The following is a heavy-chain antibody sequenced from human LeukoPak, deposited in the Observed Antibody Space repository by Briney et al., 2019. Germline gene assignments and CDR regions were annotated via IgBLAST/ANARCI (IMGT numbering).Heavy chain of an antibody. CDR1: GFTFNNYW. CDR3: ARDPLSQNDY. CDR2: INQSASEI. V-gene: IGHV3-7*01. J-gene: IGHJ4*02. D-gene: IGHD3-16*02. Sequence: GGSLRLSCAASGFTFNNYWMSWVRQAQGKGLEGVANINQSASEIYYVDSVKGRFTISRDNAKNSLYLQMNSLRAEDTAVYYCARDPLSQNDYWGQGTLVTVSS.